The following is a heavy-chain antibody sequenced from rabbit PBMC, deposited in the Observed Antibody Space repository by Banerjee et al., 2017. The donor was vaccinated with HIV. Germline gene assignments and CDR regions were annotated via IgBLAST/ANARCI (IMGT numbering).Heavy chain of an antibody. CDR2: IDAGSSGFT. D-gene: IGHD7-1*01. Sequence: QEQLVESGGGLVKPGASLTLTCKASSFSFSDRDVMCWVRQAPGKGLEWIACIDAGSSGFTYFATWAKGRFTCSKTSSTTVTLQMTRLTAADTATYFCARDTGTSFSTYGMDLWGQGTLVTVS. J-gene: IGHJ6*01. V-gene: IGHV1S45*01. CDR3: ARDTGTSFSTYGMDL. CDR1: SFSFSDRDV.